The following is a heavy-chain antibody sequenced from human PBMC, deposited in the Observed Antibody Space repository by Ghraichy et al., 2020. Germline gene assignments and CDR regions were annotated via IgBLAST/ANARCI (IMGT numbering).Heavy chain of an antibody. D-gene: IGHD4-11*01. CDR2: INPNSGGT. J-gene: IGHJ6*03. CDR3: ARGAVSNYYYYYMDV. Sequence: ASVKVSCKASGYTFTGYYMHWVRQAPGQGLEWMGRINPNSGGTNYAQKFQGRVTMTRDTSISTAYMELSRLRSDDTAVYYCARGAVSNYYYYYMDVWGKGTTVTVSS. CDR1: GYTFTGYY. V-gene: IGHV1-2*06.